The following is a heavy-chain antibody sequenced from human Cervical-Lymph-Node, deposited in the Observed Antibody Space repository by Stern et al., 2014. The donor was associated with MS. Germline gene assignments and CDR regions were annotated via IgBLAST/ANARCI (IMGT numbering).Heavy chain of an antibody. Sequence: VQLVQSGAELIRPGESLKISCKGSGYKFSIYWIAWVRQMPGKGLEWMGIIYPGYSESRYSPSFQGQVTMSAYKSTSTAYLQWSSLNASDTAMYFCARQTTAWASDVWGQGTLVTVSS. CDR1: GYKFSIYW. CDR3: ARQTTAWASDV. V-gene: IGHV5-51*01. J-gene: IGHJ4*02. CDR2: IYPGYSES. D-gene: IGHD1-14*01.